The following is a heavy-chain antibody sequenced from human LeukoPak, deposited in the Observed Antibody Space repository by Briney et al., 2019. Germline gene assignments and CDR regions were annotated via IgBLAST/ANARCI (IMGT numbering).Heavy chain of an antibody. CDR3: AKGTMSQHRGAFDI. CDR1: GFTFSSYG. D-gene: IGHD3-22*01. V-gene: IGHV3-23*01. Sequence: GGSLRLSCAASGFTFSSYGMSWVRQAPGKGLEWVSSIIGTGGSTHYADSVKGRFTISRDNSKNTLCLQMNSLRAEDTAVYYCAKGTMSQHRGAFDIWGQGTMVIVSS. CDR2: IIGTGGST. J-gene: IGHJ3*02.